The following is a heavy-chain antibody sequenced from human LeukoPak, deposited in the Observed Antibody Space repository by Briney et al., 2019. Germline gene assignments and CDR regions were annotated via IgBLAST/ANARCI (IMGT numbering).Heavy chain of an antibody. CDR3: AREARSVGGSYRD. V-gene: IGHV1-8*01. D-gene: IGHD1-26*01. CDR2: MSPNSGDT. J-gene: IGHJ4*02. CDR1: GYTFTSYD. Sequence: ASVKVSCKASGYTFTSYDFNWVRQATGQRPEWMGWMSPNSGDTGYAQKFQDRVTMTRNTSISTAYMELSSLRSEDTAVYYCAREARSVGGSYRDWGQGTLVTVSS.